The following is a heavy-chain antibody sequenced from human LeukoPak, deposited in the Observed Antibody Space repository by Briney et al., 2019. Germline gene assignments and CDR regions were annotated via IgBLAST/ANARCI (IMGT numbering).Heavy chain of an antibody. CDR2: INHSGST. CDR3: ARIPIHGYGDYFDAFDI. CDR1: GGSFSGYY. D-gene: IGHD4-17*01. J-gene: IGHJ3*02. Sequence: SETLSLTCAVYGGSFSGYYWSWIRQPPGKGLEWIGEINHSGSTNYNPSLKSRVTISVDTSKNQFSLKLSSVTAADTAVYYCARIPIHGYGDYFDAFDIWGQGTMVTVSS. V-gene: IGHV4-34*01.